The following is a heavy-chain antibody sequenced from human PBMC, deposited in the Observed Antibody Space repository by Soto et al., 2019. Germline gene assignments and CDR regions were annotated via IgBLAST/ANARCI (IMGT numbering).Heavy chain of an antibody. V-gene: IGHV4-61*08. D-gene: IGHD4-17*01. CDR3: ARDRDPTVAPRAPRRNPYYYYGMDV. J-gene: IGHJ6*02. CDR1: GGSISSGGYY. Sequence: PSETLSLTCTVSGGSISSGGYYWSLIRQPPWKGLEWIGYVYYSGSTNYNPSLKSRVTISVDTSKNQFSLNLSSVTAADTAVYYCARDRDPTVAPRAPRRNPYYYYGMDVWGQGTTVTVSS. CDR2: VYYSGST.